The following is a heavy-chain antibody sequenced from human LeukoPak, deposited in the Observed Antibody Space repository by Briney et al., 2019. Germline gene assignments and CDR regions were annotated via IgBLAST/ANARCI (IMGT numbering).Heavy chain of an antibody. CDR2: INHSGST. V-gene: IGHV4-34*01. CDR3: ARGRAGGRFDY. CDR1: GGSSSGYY. J-gene: IGHJ4*02. Sequence: SETLSLTCAVYGGSSSGYYWSWIRQPPGKGLEWIGEINHSGSTNYNPSLKSRVTISVDTSKNQFSLKLSSVTAADTAVYYCARGRAGGRFDYWGQGTLVTVSS. D-gene: IGHD4-23*01.